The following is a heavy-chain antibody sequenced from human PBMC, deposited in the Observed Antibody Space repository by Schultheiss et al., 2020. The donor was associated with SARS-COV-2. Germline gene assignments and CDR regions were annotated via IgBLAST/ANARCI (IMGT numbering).Heavy chain of an antibody. CDR1: GFTFSSYA. CDR3: ARGPSFNWFDP. Sequence: GGSLRLSCAASGFTFSSYAMSWVRQAPGKGLEWVGRIRNKTYNYATTYAASVKGRFTISRDNAKNSLYLQMNSLRAEDTAVYYCARGPSFNWFDPWGQGTLVTVSS. J-gene: IGHJ5*02. CDR2: IRNKTYNYAT. V-gene: IGHV3-73*01.